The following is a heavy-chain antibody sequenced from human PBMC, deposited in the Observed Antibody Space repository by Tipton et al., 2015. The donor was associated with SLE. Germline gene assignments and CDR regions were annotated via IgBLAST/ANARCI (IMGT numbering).Heavy chain of an antibody. Sequence: TLSLTCTVSGGSITSSSYYWGWIRQPPGEGLEWIGSIYYSGSTYYNPGSTYYNQSLKSRVTLSVDTSKNQFSLKLTSVTAADTAVYYCARRGSGSYDIWGQGTMVTVSS. D-gene: IGHD3-10*01. CDR2: IYYSGSTYYNPGST. CDR1: GGSITSSSYY. J-gene: IGHJ3*02. V-gene: IGHV4-39*07. CDR3: ARRGSGSYDI.